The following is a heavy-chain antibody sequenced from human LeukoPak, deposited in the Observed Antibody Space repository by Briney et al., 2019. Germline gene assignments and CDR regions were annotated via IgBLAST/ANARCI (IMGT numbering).Heavy chain of an antibody. CDR1: GFTFSSYA. CDR2: ISSNGGST. V-gene: IGHV3-64*01. CDR3: AREYNSGDY. D-gene: IGHD1-14*01. J-gene: IGHJ4*02. Sequence: GGSLRLSCAASGFTFSSYAMHWVRQAPGKGQEYVSAISSNGGSTYYANSVKGRFTISRDNSKNTLYLQMGSLRAEDMAVYYCAREYNSGDYWGQGTLVTVSS.